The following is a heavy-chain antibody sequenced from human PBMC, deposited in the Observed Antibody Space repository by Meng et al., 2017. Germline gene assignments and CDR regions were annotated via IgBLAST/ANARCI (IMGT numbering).Heavy chain of an antibody. CDR3: VRDEDISAAGKLFGDY. CDR1: GYTFTAYW. D-gene: IGHD6-13*01. J-gene: IGHJ4*02. CDR2: IDPRSGDT. V-gene: IGHV1-2*06. Sequence: QGQLVESGAAVKNPGAPVKVSCKPPGYTFTAYWLHWVRQAPGQGLDWMGRIDPRSGDTQYAQKFQGRVTMTRDTSISTTYMELSRLRSDDTAVYYCVRDEDISAAGKLFGDYWGQGTLVTVSS.